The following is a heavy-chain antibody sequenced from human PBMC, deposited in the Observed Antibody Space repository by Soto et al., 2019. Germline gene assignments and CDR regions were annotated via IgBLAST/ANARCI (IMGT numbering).Heavy chain of an antibody. D-gene: IGHD3-3*01. CDR1: QFAFQTYA. CDR3: ATELRYLEWFTRPDY. Sequence: GGSLRLSCAASQFAFQTYAMAWVRQTPGKGLEWVSAITASGTTSYFTDSVRGRFSISRDNSKNMLYLQMDSLRAEDTALYYCATELRYLEWFTRPDYWGQGTLVTVSS. J-gene: IGHJ4*02. V-gene: IGHV3-23*01. CDR2: ITASGTTS.